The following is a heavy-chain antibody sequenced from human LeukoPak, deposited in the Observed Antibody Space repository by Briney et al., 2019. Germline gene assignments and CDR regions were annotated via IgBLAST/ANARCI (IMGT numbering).Heavy chain of an antibody. CDR1: GGTFSSYA. J-gene: IGHJ6*02. V-gene: IGHV1-18*01. D-gene: IGHD2-2*01. Sequence: ASVKVSCKASGGTFSSYAISWVRQAPGQGLEWMGWISAYNGNTNYAQKLQGRVTMTTDTSTSTAYMELRSLRSDDTAVYYCARVELGYCSSTSCSRYSSSLYYYGMDVWGQGTTVTVSS. CDR2: ISAYNGNT. CDR3: ARVELGYCSSTSCSRYSSSLYYYGMDV.